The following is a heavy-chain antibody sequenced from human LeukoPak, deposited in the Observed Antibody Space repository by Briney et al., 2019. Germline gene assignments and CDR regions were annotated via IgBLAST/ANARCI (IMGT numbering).Heavy chain of an antibody. CDR1: GGSFSGYY. CDR2: INHSGST. D-gene: IGHD7-27*01. Sequence: PSETLSLTCAVYGGSFSGYYWSWIRQPPGKGLEWIGEINHSGSTNYNPSLKSRVTISVDTSKNQFSLKLSSVTAADTAVYYCASPLGYYFDYWGQGTLVTVSS. V-gene: IGHV4-34*01. CDR3: ASPLGYYFDY. J-gene: IGHJ4*02.